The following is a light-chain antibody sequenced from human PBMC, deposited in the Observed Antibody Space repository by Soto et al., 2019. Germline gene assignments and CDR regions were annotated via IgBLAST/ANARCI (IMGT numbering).Light chain of an antibody. CDR1: QSVGNRY. J-gene: IGKJ1*01. CDR3: QHYARSPWT. V-gene: IGKV3-20*01. Sequence: EIVLTQSPGTLSLSPGERATLSCRAIQSVGNRYLARYQQNPGQAPRLLIHGASSRATCIPDRFSGSGSGTDFTLTVRRLEPEDFAMYYCQHYARSPWTVGQGTKAEIK. CDR2: GAS.